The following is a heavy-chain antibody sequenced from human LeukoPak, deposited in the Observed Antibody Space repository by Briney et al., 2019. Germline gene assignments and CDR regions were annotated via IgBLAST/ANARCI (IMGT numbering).Heavy chain of an antibody. CDR2: INPKNGGT. CDR3: VVSIQAAAIPAFDS. D-gene: IGHD6-25*01. CDR1: GYNFAHN. V-gene: IGHV1-2*02. J-gene: IGHJ4*02. Sequence: GASVKASCKASGYNFAHNIHWVRQAPGQGHEFMGWINPKNGGTKYAQNFQGRVTMTRDTSISTVYMELSSLGSDDTAVYYCVVSIQAAAIPAFDSWGQGTLVTVSS.